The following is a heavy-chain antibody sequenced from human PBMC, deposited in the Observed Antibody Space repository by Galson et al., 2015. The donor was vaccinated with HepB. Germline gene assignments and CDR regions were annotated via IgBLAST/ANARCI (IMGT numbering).Heavy chain of an antibody. CDR2: ISSNGGST. D-gene: IGHD3-10*01. J-gene: IGHJ5*02. Sequence: SLRLSCAASGFTFRSYAMHWVRQAPGKGLEYVSAISSNGGSTYYADSVTGRFTISRANSKNTLYLQLSSLRAEDTAVYYRVKGPGSAPLRNWFDPWGQGTLVTVSS. V-gene: IGHV3-64D*06. CDR1: GFTFRSYA. CDR3: VKGPGSAPLRNWFDP.